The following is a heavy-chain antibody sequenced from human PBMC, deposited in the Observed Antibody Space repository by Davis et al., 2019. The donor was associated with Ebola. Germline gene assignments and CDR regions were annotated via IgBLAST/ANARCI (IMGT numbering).Heavy chain of an antibody. Sequence: GGSLRLSCAASGFTFSSYGMHWVRQAPGKGLEWVAVIWYDGSNKYYADSVKGRFTISRDNSKNTLYLQMNSLRAEDTAVYYCARDRSGSYGYYGMDVWGKGTTVTVSS. CDR1: GFTFSSYG. J-gene: IGHJ6*04. D-gene: IGHD1-26*01. CDR3: ARDRSGSYGYYGMDV. V-gene: IGHV3-33*01. CDR2: IWYDGSNK.